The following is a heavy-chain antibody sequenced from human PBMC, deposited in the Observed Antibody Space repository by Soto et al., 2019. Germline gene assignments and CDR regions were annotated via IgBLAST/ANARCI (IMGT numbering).Heavy chain of an antibody. CDR1: VYIFTSYW. J-gene: IGHJ5*02. V-gene: IGHV5-51*01. CDR2: IYPGDSDT. D-gene: IGHD1-26*01. CDR3: ARQAEGSGSYCFDP. Sequence: ESLKISCKGSVYIFTSYWIGWVRQMPGKGLEWMGIIYPGDSDTRYSPSFQGQVTISADKSISTAYLQWSSLKASDTAMYYCARQAEGSGSYCFDPWGQGPLGSVSS.